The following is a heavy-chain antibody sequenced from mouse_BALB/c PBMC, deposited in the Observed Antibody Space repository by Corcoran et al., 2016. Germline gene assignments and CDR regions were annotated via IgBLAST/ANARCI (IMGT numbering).Heavy chain of an antibody. CDR1: GYTFTNYG. CDR3: AREPYAMDY. CDR2: INTYTGEP. V-gene: IGHV9-3-1*01. Sequence: QIQLVQSGPELKKPGETVKMSCKASGYTFTNYGMNWVKQAPGKGLKWMGWINTYTGEPTYADDFKGRFAFSLENSASTAYLQINNLKNEDTATYFCAREPYAMDYWGQGTSVTVSS. J-gene: IGHJ4*01.